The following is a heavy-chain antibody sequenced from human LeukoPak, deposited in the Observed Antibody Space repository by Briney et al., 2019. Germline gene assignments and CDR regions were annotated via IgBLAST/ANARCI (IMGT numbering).Heavy chain of an antibody. CDR3: ARDRWYSNGWYNYAFDI. Sequence: VNLGGSLRLSCAASGFTVSSNYMSWVRQAPGKGLEWVSVIYSGGNTYYADSVKGRFTISRDNSKNTLYLQMNSLRAEDTAVYYCARDRWYSNGWYNYAFDIWGQGTMVTVSS. CDR2: IYSGGNT. D-gene: IGHD6-19*01. CDR1: GFTVSSNY. V-gene: IGHV3-66*01. J-gene: IGHJ3*02.